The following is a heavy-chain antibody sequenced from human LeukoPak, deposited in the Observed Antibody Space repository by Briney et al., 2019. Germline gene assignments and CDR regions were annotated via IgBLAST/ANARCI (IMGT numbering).Heavy chain of an antibody. Sequence: PSETLSLTCAVYGGSFSGYYWSWIRQPPGKGLEWIGEINRSGSTNYNPSLKSRVTISVDTSKNQFSLKLNSVTAADTAVYYCARGLRPRMSTLGYWGQGTLVTVSS. D-gene: IGHD2-15*01. CDR1: GGSFSGYY. V-gene: IGHV4-34*01. CDR3: ARGLRPRMSTLGY. J-gene: IGHJ4*02. CDR2: INRSGST.